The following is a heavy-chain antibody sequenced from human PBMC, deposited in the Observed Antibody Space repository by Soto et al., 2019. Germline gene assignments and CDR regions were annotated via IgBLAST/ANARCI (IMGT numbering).Heavy chain of an antibody. V-gene: IGHV3-21*01. D-gene: IGHD6-13*01. Sequence: EVQLVESGGGLVKPGGSLRLSCAASGFTFSSYSMNWVRQAPGKGLEWVSSIISSSSYIYYAESVKGRFTISRDNAKNSLYLQVNSLRAEDTAVYYCAREGIAAALDYWGQGTLVTVSS. CDR2: IISSSSYI. CDR3: AREGIAAALDY. J-gene: IGHJ4*02. CDR1: GFTFSSYS.